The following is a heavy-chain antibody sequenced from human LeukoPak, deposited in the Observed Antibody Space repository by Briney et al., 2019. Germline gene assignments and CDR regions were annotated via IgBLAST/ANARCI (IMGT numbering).Heavy chain of an antibody. V-gene: IGHV4-59*12. CDR2: VDHTGST. CDR1: DDSITMYY. Sequence: SETLSLTCSVSDDSITMYYWTWIRQPPGKGLEWIGYVDHTGSTNFNPSLNGRVSISRDTTKNLFSLRLSSVTAADTAVYYCARVQSRLSWFDPWGQGTLVTVSS. J-gene: IGHJ5*02. CDR3: ARVQSRLSWFDP.